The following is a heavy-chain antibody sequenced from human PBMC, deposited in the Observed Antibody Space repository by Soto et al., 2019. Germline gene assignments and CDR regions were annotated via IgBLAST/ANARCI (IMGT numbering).Heavy chain of an antibody. CDR3: ARLTGSYYTSDAFDI. CDR2: VYYSGST. Sequence: SETLSLTCTVSGGSISSGSYYWDWIRQPPGKGLEWIGNVYYSGSTNYNPSLESRVTISVDTSKNQFSLKLSSVTAADTAVYYCARLTGSYYTSDAFDIWGQGTMFTVSS. CDR1: GGSISSGSYY. V-gene: IGHV4-39*01. J-gene: IGHJ3*02. D-gene: IGHD3-22*01.